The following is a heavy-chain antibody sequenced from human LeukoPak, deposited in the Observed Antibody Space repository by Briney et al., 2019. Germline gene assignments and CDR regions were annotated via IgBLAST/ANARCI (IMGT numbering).Heavy chain of an antibody. CDR3: ARSYGSYLFDY. J-gene: IGHJ4*02. CDR2: INPSGGST. D-gene: IGHD1-26*01. Sequence: ASVKVSCKASGYTFTSYYMHWVRQAPGQGLERMGIINPSGGSTSYAQKFQGRVTMTRDTSTSTVYMELSSLRSEDTAVYYCARSYGSYLFDYWGQGTQVTVSS. V-gene: IGHV1-46*01. CDR1: GYTFTSYY.